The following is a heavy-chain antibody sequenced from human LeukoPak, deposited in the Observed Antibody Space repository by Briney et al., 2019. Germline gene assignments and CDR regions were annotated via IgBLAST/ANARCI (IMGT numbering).Heavy chain of an antibody. D-gene: IGHD5-18*01. V-gene: IGHV4-30-4*01. Sequence: SETLSLTCTVSGGSVSSGDYSWRWIRQPPGKGLEWIGYIYHSGSTYYNPSLKSRVTISVDTSKNQFSLKLSSVTAADTAVYYCATTDTAMVTALGYWGQGTLVTVSS. CDR3: ATTDTAMVTALGY. CDR1: GGSVSSGDYS. CDR2: IYHSGST. J-gene: IGHJ4*02.